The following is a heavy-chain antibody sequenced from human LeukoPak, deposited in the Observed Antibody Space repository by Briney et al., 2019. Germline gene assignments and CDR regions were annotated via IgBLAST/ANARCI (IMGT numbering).Heavy chain of an antibody. Sequence: KPSETLSLTCTVSGGSISNTNYYWAWIRQPPGKGLEWIGSIYYSGSTNYNPSLKSRVTISVDTSKNQFSLKLSSVTAADTAVHYCARVPADTIDYWGQGTLVTVSS. CDR2: IYYSGST. CDR1: GGSISNTNYY. V-gene: IGHV4-39*07. CDR3: ARVPADTIDY. D-gene: IGHD2-2*01. J-gene: IGHJ4*02.